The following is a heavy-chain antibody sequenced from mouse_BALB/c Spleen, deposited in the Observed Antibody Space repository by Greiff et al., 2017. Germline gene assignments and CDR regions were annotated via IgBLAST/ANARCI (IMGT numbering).Heavy chain of an antibody. CDR3: ARGGYPYAMDY. Sequence: VQLQQSGAELARPGASVKMSCKGSGYTFTDYAMHWVKQSHAKSLEWIGVISTYYGDASYNQKFKGKATMTVDKSSSTAYMELARLTSEDSAIYYCARGGYPYAMDYWGQGTSVTVSS. J-gene: IGHJ4*01. D-gene: IGHD2-2*01. V-gene: IGHV1S137*01. CDR2: ISTYYGDA. CDR1: GYTFTDYA.